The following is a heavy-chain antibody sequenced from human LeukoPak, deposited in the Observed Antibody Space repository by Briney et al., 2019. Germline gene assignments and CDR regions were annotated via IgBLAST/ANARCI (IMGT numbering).Heavy chain of an antibody. V-gene: IGHV1-2*02. J-gene: IGHJ6*02. D-gene: IGHD5-12*01. CDR1: GYTFTGYY. CDR2: INPNSGGT. Sequence: EASVKVSCKASGYTFTGYYMHWVRQAPGQGLEWMGWINPNSGGTNYTQKFQGRVTMTRDTSISTAYMELSRLRSDDTAVYYCARDLSRGCSAYDLPLYYYYYGMDVWGQGTTVTVSS. CDR3: ARDLSRGCSAYDLPLYYYYYGMDV.